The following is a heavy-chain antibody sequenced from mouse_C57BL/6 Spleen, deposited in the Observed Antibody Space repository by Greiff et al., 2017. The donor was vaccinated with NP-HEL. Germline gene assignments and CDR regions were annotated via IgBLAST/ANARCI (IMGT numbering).Heavy chain of an antibody. CDR3: ARRYYGSSVDY. CDR2: IDPSDSYT. CDR1: GYTFTSYW. J-gene: IGHJ2*01. V-gene: IGHV1-69*01. D-gene: IGHD1-1*01. Sequence: VQLQQPGAELVMPGASVKLSCKASGYTFTSYWMHWVKQRPGQGLEWIGEIDPSDSYTNYNQKFKGKATLTVDKSSSTAYMELRSLTSEDSAVYYCARRYYGSSVDYWGQGTTLTVSS.